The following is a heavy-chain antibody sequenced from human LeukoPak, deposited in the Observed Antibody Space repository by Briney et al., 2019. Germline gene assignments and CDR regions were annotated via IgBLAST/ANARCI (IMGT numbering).Heavy chain of an antibody. CDR3: AHYFSYYDRSGEFDY. D-gene: IGHD3-22*01. Sequence: SGPTLVKPTQTLTLTCTFSGFSLSTSGVGVGWIRQPPGKALEWLALIYWDDDKRYSPSLKSRLTITKDTSKNQVVLTMTNMDPVDTATYYCAHYFSYYDRSGEFDYWGQGTLVTVSS. J-gene: IGHJ4*02. V-gene: IGHV2-5*02. CDR2: IYWDDDK. CDR1: GFSLSTSGVG.